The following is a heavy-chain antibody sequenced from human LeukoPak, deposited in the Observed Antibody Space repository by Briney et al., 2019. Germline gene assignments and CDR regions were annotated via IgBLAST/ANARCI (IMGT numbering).Heavy chain of an antibody. CDR2: ISAYNGNT. J-gene: IGHJ5*02. CDR1: GYTFTIYG. CDR3: ARDLGEQWLVPYVENWFDP. V-gene: IGHV1-18*01. D-gene: IGHD6-19*01. Sequence: ASVKLSCKASGYTFTIYGISWEREAPGQGLEWMGGISAYNGNTNYAQKLQGRVTRTTDTSTSTAHMELRSLRSDDTAVYYCARDLGEQWLVPYVENWFDPWGQGTLVTVSS.